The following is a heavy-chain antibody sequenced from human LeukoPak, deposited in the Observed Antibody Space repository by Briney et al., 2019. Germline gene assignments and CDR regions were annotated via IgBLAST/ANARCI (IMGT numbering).Heavy chain of an antibody. CDR1: GFIFGAHW. J-gene: IGHJ4*02. V-gene: IGHV3-74*03. CDR2: INSDGSST. Sequence: GGSLRLSCTASGFIFGAHWMHWVRQAPGEGLVWVSRINSDGSSTTYADSVKGRFTVSRDNAKNTLYLQMDGLRDEDTAVYYCAKNEGFTYGSNLNHWGQGTLVTVSS. D-gene: IGHD4-17*01. CDR3: AKNEGFTYGSNLNH.